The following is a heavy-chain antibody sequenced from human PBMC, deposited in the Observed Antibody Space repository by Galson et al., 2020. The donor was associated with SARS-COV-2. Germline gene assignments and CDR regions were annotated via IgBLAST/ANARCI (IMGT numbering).Heavy chain of an antibody. J-gene: IGHJ4*02. CDR1: GYSISSGYY. CDR3: AKIFGFCTIQGCTSD. CDR2: IYRNGST. D-gene: IGHD2-8*01. V-gene: IGHV4-38-2*02. Sequence: SETLSLTCTVSGYSISSGYYWGWVRQPPGKGLEWIGNIYRNGSTYYNPSLKSRVTISVDTSKNQFSLKLSSVTAADTALYFCAKIFGFCTIQGCTSDWGQGTLVTVSS.